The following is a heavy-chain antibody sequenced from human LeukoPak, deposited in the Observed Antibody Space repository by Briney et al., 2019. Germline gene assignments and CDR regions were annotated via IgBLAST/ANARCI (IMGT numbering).Heavy chain of an antibody. D-gene: IGHD3-22*01. CDR2: IGGSDGRT. CDR3: AKDSSSYDWGYMDV. CDR1: GFTFSTYA. Sequence: GGSLRLFCAASGFTFSTYAMSWVRQAPGEGLEWVSLIGGSDGRTRYADSVKGRFTISRDNSKNTLYLEMNSLRAEDTAVYYCAKDSSSYDWGYMDVWGKGTTVTISS. J-gene: IGHJ6*03. V-gene: IGHV3-23*01.